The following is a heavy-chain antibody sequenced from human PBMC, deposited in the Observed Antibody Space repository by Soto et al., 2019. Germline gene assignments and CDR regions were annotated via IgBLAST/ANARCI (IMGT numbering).Heavy chain of an antibody. D-gene: IGHD3-16*01. V-gene: IGHV4-30-4*08. Sequence: SWVRQPPGKGLEWIGYIYYSGSTYYNPSLKSRVTISVDTSKNQFSLKLSSVTAADTAVYYCAREFMITFGENWFDPWGQGTLVTVSS. CDR3: AREFMITFGENWFDP. CDR2: IYYSGST. J-gene: IGHJ5*02.